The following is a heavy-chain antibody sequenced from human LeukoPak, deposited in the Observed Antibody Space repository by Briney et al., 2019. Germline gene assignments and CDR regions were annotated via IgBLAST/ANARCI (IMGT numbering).Heavy chain of an antibody. CDR3: ARERTPLPSSPLDY. CDR2: ISYDGSNK. V-gene: IGHV3-30-3*01. D-gene: IGHD2-2*01. J-gene: IGHJ4*02. CDR1: GFTFSSYA. Sequence: GGSLRLSCAASGFTFSSYAMHWVRQAPGKGLEWVAVISYDGSNKYYADSVKGRFTISRDNSKNTLYLQMNSLRAEDTAVYYCARERTPLPSSPLDYWGQGTLVTVSS.